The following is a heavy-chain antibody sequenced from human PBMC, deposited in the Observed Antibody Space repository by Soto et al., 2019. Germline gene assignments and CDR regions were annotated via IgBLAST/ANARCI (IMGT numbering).Heavy chain of an antibody. CDR3: ARTRSFTLGFYYDGMDV. J-gene: IGHJ6*02. V-gene: IGHV5-51*01. CDR1: GYSFASYW. D-gene: IGHD6-6*01. CDR2: IYPGDSDT. Sequence: LKISCQGAGYSFASYWIGWVRQVPWKYLEWMGIIYPGDSDTRYSPSFQGQVTISADKSLRTAYLQWTSLKASDTALYYCARTRSFTLGFYYDGMDVWGQGTTVTVSS.